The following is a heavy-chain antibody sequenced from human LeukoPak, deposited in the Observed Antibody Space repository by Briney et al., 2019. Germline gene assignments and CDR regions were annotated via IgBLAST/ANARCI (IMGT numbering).Heavy chain of an antibody. Sequence: SETLSLTCTVPGGSISSSSYYWGWIRQPPGKGLEWIGSIYYSGSTYYNPSLKSRVTISVDTSKNQFSLKLSSVTAADTAVYYCARPNRYCSSTSCLAFDYWGQGTLVTVSS. J-gene: IGHJ4*02. CDR3: ARPNRYCSSTSCLAFDY. D-gene: IGHD2-2*01. V-gene: IGHV4-39*01. CDR2: IYYSGST. CDR1: GGSISSSSYY.